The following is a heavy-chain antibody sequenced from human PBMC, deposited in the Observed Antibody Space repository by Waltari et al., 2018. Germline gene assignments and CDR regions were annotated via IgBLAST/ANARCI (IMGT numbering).Heavy chain of an antibody. J-gene: IGHJ6*02. V-gene: IGHV3-66*01. Sequence: EVQLVESGGGLVQPGGSLRLSCTASGFTVCNNYMTWVRQPPGKGLEWVSLIYSGGSTYYADSVKGRFTISRDSSKNTLYLQMNSLRAEDSAVYYCARDGNGGGVWGRGTTVTVSS. CDR2: IYSGGST. CDR1: GFTVCNNY. D-gene: IGHD3-16*01. CDR3: ARDGNGGGV.